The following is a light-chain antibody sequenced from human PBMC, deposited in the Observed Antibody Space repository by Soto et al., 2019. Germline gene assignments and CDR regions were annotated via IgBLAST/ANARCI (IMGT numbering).Light chain of an antibody. CDR3: QQTYTTPWT. V-gene: IGKV1-39*01. CDR1: QRISRY. Sequence: DIQMTQSPSSLSASVGDRVTITCRASQRISRYLNWYQQKPGKAPKLVIYAVSSLQSGVPSRFSGSGSGTDFTLTISSLQSEDFATYYCQQTYTTPWTFCQGTKVEIK. CDR2: AVS. J-gene: IGKJ1*01.